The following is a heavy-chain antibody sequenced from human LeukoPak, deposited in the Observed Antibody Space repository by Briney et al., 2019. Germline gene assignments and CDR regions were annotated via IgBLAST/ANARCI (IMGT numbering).Heavy chain of an antibody. D-gene: IGHD3-22*01. CDR1: GGSISSSSYY. V-gene: IGHV4-39*07. CDR2: IYYSGST. CDR3: ARGGYYYDRSGYYWRGYYYYSMDV. Sequence: SETLSLTCTVSGGSISSSSYYWGWIRQPPGKGLEWIGSIYYSGSTYYNPSLKSRVTISVDTSKNQFSLKLSSVTAADTAVYYCARGGYYYDRSGYYWRGYYYYSMDVWGKGTTVTISS. J-gene: IGHJ6*03.